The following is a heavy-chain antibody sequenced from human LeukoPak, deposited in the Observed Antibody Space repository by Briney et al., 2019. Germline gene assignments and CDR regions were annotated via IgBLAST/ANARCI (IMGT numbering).Heavy chain of an antibody. D-gene: IGHD3-22*01. J-gene: IGHJ4*02. Sequence: GGSLRLPCRAFGFTFGRHWMSWVRQAPGKGPEWVANIREDGSEKFYANSVKGRFTISRDNAKNSLYLQMNSLTVDDTAVYYCARDLWLGQRGLFYFEYWGQGAPVTVAS. CDR1: GFTFGRHW. V-gene: IGHV3-7*01. CDR2: IREDGSEK. CDR3: ARDLWLGQRGLFYFEY.